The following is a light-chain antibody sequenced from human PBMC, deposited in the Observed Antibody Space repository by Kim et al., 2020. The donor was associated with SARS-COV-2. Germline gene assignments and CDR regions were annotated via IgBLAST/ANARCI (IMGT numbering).Light chain of an antibody. CDR2: NTD. Sequence: GGTVTLTCGSSTGAVTRANWPYWFQQKAGQAPRTLIYNTDNRHSWTPARFSGSLLGGKAALTLSGAQPEDEADYYCLLSYGGIDVVVGGGTKLTVL. CDR1: TGAVTRANW. CDR3: LLSYGGIDVV. J-gene: IGLJ3*02. V-gene: IGLV7-46*01.